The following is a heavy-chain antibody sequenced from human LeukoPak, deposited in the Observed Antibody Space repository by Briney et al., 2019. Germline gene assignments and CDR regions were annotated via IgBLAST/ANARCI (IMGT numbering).Heavy chain of an antibody. D-gene: IGHD4-11*01. Sequence: PGGSLRLSCAASGFTFSTYNMNWVRQAPGKGLEWVSSISSSGSYMYYADSVKGRFTISRDNAKNSLYLQMNSLRAEDTAVYYCARESLRQHYSNYGNWGQGTLVTVSS. CDR1: GFTFSTYN. CDR3: ARESLRQHYSNYGN. J-gene: IGHJ4*02. CDR2: ISSSGSYM. V-gene: IGHV3-21*01.